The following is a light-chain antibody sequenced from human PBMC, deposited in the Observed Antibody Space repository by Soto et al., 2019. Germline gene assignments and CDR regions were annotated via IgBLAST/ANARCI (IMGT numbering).Light chain of an antibody. V-gene: IGLV2-14*01. CDR2: EVT. Sequence: QSALTQPASVSGSPGHSITISCTGTSSDVGGYNYVCWYKQHPGKAPQLMIYEVTNRPSGVSDRFSGSKSGNTASLTISGLQAEDEADYYCSSYTSSSTLYVFGTGTKLTVL. J-gene: IGLJ1*01. CDR3: SSYTSSSTLYV. CDR1: SSDVGGYNY.